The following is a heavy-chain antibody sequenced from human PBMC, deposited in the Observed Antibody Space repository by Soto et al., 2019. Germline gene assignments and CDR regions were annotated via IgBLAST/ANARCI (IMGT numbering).Heavy chain of an antibody. V-gene: IGHV3-30*04. Sequence: QVQLVESGGGVGQPGRSLRLSCAASGFTFTNYAMHLVRQAPGKGLGGVAVISNDGNTRYYAEYVKGRLSISKDTLNNTIYAQVNTLKNEDTAVYYCAASRTSASGSPIAYWGQGTLVTVSS. J-gene: IGHJ4*02. CDR2: ISNDGNTR. CDR3: AASRTSASGSPIAY. CDR1: GFTFTNYA. D-gene: IGHD5-12*01.